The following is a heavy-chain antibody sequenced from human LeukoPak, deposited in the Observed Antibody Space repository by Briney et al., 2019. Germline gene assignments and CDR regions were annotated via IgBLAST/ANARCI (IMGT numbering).Heavy chain of an antibody. CDR3: ARHRFASPLDS. CDR2: IFYTGDS. V-gene: IGHV4-61*08. J-gene: IGHJ4*02. CDR1: GGSISSGGYY. D-gene: IGHD2-21*01. Sequence: SQTLSLTCTVSGGSISSGGYYWSWIRQPPGTGLEWIGYIFYTGDSNHNPSFKSRVSISLDTSKDQISPKLSSVTAADTAVYYCARHRFASPLDSWGQGTLVTVSS.